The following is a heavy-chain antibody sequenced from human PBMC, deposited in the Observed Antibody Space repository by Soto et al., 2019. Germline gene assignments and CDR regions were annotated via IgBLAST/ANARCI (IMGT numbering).Heavy chain of an antibody. V-gene: IGHV3-11*01. CDR1: GGNFSDYY. CDR3: ASNDLAGYSSSWYPLDY. CDR2: ISSSGSTI. Sequence: GGSLRLSSAASGGNFSDYYMSWIRQAPGKGLEWVSYISSSGSTIYYADSVKGRFTISRDNAKNSLYLQMNSLRAEDTAVYYCASNDLAGYSSSWYPLDYWGQGTLVTVSS. J-gene: IGHJ4*02. D-gene: IGHD6-13*01.